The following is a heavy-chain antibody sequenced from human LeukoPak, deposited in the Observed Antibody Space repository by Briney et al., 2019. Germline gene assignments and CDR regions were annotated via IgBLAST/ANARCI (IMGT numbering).Heavy chain of an antibody. CDR2: IIPILGIA. J-gene: IGHJ5*02. Sequence: ASVKVSCKASGGTFSSYAISWVRQAPGQGLEWMGRIIPILGIANYAQKFQGRVTITADKSTSTAYMELSSLRSEDTAVYYCARALEMATIRNWFDPWGQGTLVTVSS. D-gene: IGHD5-24*01. CDR1: GGTFSSYA. V-gene: IGHV1-69*04. CDR3: ARALEMATIRNWFDP.